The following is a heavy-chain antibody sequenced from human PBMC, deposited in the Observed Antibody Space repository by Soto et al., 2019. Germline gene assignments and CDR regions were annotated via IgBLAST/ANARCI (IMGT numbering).Heavy chain of an antibody. CDR3: ARVPPITMMGFDY. V-gene: IGHV4-39*01. J-gene: IGHJ4*02. CDR2: IYYSGST. CDR1: GGSISSSSYY. D-gene: IGHD3-22*01. Sequence: PSETLSLTCIVSGGSISSSSYYWGWIRQPPGKGLEWIGSIYYSGSTYYNPSLKSRVTISVDTSKNQFSLKLSSVTAADTAVFYCARVPPITMMGFDYWGQGTLVTVSS.